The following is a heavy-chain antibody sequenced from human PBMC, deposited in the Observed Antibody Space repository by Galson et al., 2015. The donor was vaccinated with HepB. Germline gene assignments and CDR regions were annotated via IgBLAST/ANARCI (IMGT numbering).Heavy chain of an antibody. V-gene: IGHV3-33*01. Sequence: SLRLSCAASGFTFSSYGMHWVRQAPGKGLEWVAVIWYDGSNKYYADSVKGRFTVSRDNSENTLYLQMNSLRAEDTAVYYCARDAGVAAAGTRARVPPLYYLDSWGQGTLVTVSS. CDR1: GFTFSSYG. CDR2: IWYDGSNK. CDR3: ARDAGVAAAGTRARVPPLYYLDS. J-gene: IGHJ4*02. D-gene: IGHD6-13*01.